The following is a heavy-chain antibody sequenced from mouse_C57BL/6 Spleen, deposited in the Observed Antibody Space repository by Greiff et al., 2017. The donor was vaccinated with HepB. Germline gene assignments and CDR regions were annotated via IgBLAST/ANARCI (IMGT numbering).Heavy chain of an antibody. J-gene: IGHJ2*01. CDR1: GYTFTSYW. V-gene: IGHV1-50*01. CDR2: IDPSDSYT. Sequence: QVQLQQPGAELVKPGASVKLSCKASGYTFTSYWMQWVKQRPGQGLEWIGEIDPSDSYTNYNQKFKGKATLTVDTSSSTAYMQLSSLTSEDSAVYYCAPKGGYGGYYFDYWGQGTTLTVSS. CDR3: APKGGYGGYYFDY. D-gene: IGHD1-3*01.